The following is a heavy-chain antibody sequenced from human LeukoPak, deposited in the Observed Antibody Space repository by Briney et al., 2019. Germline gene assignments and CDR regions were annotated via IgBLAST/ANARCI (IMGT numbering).Heavy chain of an antibody. J-gene: IGHJ4*02. Sequence: GRSLRLSCAASGFTFNNYALHWVRQAPGKGLEWVAVISYGGSNKYYADSVKGRFTISRDISKNTLYLQMNSLRAEDTAVYYCARERVDIVTFDYWGQGTLVTVSS. D-gene: IGHD5-12*01. CDR2: ISYGGSNK. CDR1: GFTFNNYA. V-gene: IGHV3-30-3*01. CDR3: ARERVDIVTFDY.